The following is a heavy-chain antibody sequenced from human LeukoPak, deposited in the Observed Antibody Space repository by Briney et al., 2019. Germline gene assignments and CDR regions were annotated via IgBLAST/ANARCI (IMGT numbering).Heavy chain of an antibody. J-gene: IGHJ5*01. CDR2: VFRTGTT. CDR1: GGSISSYY. CDR3: ARRVGFYGSGSLNYFDP. D-gene: IGHD3-10*01. V-gene: IGHV4-39*02. Sequence: SETLSLTCTVSGGSISSYYWSWIRQPPGKGLEWIGSVFRTGTTYYSASLKSRVSISVDTSKNDFALKLASVTAADTAMYFCARRVGFYGSGSLNYFDPWGQGILVSVSS.